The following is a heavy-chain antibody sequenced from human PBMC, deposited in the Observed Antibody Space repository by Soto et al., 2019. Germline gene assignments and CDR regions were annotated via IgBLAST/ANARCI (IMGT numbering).Heavy chain of an antibody. CDR1: GFPFSTSG. CDR3: ATARHCSSDACPAAE. D-gene: IGHD2-2*01. V-gene: IGHV3-23*01. Sequence: EVQLLESGGGLVQPGGSLRLSCAASGFPFSTSGMLWVRHPPGEGLEWVSAIGPNPVNTNYRDSVKGRFTISRDNSRNTVFLQMSDLRAEDTALYYCATARHCSSDACPAAEWGQGTLITVSS. J-gene: IGHJ4*02. CDR2: IGPNPVNT.